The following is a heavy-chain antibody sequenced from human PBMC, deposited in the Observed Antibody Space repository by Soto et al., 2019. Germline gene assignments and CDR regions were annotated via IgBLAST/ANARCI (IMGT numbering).Heavy chain of an antibody. Sequence: QVQLVQSGAELKKPGASVKVSCKASGYTFSNYDMNWXXXXTGHGLAWIGWVNPNNGXTXXAQKFXGRVTLTTXISTTTAXXXXXXLRSEDTAIYYCAKVSRKGSAIDFDYWGQGTLITVSS. V-gene: IGHV1-8*01. CDR2: VNPNNGXT. CDR1: GYTFSNYD. D-gene: IGHD3-10*01. CDR3: AKVSRKGSAIDFDY. J-gene: IGHJ4*02.